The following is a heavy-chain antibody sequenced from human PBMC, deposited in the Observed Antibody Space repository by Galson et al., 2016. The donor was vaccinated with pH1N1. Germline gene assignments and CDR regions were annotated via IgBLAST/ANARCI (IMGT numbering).Heavy chain of an antibody. CDR3: ARELEGGFFDV. Sequence: SVKVSCKGSGYTFTNFYIHWVRQAPGQGLEWLGIINPDAGNTNYPQKFQGRVTMTRDTSTNTVYMELSSLRSDDTAVYFCARELEGGFFDVWGRGTTVTVSS. V-gene: IGHV1-46*01. D-gene: IGHD3-16*01. J-gene: IGHJ6*02. CDR2: INPDAGNT. CDR1: GYTFTNFY.